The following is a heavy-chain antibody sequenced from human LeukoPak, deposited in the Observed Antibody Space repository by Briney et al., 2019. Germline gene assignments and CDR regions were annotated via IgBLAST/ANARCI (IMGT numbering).Heavy chain of an antibody. Sequence: SETLSLTCAVYGGSFSGYYWSWIRQPPGEGLEWIGEINHSGSTNFNPSLKSRVTISVDTSKNQFSLKLSSVTAADTAVYYCAREADYGERGDAFDIWGQGTMVTVSS. CDR1: GGSFSGYY. D-gene: IGHD4-17*01. J-gene: IGHJ3*02. CDR2: INHSGST. V-gene: IGHV4-34*01. CDR3: AREADYGERGDAFDI.